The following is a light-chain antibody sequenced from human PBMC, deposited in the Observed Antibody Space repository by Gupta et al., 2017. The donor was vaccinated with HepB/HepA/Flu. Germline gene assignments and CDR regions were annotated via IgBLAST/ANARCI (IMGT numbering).Light chain of an antibody. CDR2: RNN. CDR1: SSNIGSNY. V-gene: IGLV1-47*01. J-gene: IGLJ3*02. Sequence: SVLTPPPSASGAPGPRVTSSCSGSSSNIGSNYVYWYQQLPGTAPKLLIYRNNQRPSGVPDRFSGSKSGTSASLAISGLRAEDEADYYCAAWDDSLSGWVFGGGTKLTVL. CDR3: AAWDDSLSGWV.